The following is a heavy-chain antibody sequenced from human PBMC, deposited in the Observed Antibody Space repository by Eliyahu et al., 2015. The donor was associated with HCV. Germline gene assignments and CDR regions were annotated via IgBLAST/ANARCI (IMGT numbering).Heavy chain of an antibody. V-gene: IGHV4-34*01. CDR2: INHSGST. J-gene: IGHJ4*02. CDR1: GGSFSGYY. Sequence: QVQLQQWGAGLLKPSETLSLTCAVYGGSFSGYYWSWIRQPPGKGLEWIGEINHSGSTNYNPSLKSRVTISVDTSKNQFSLKLSSVTAADTAVYYCARTRYSSSSPLVYWGQGTLVTVSS. CDR3: ARTRYSSSSPLVY. D-gene: IGHD6-6*01.